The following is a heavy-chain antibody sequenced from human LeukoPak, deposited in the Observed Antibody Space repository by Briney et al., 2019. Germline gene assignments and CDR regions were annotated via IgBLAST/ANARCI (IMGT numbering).Heavy chain of an antibody. V-gene: IGHV3-43D*03. J-gene: IGHJ3*01. Sequence: GVSLRLSCAASGFNFNDYTRDWVRQAPGQGLEWVSLISWDGGTTYYGDSVKGRFTISRDNSKNTLYLQMNSLRADDPAVYYCARGGSYLSAFDLWGQGTMVTVSS. CDR1: GFNFNDYT. CDR3: ARGGSYLSAFDL. D-gene: IGHD1-26*01. CDR2: ISWDGGTT.